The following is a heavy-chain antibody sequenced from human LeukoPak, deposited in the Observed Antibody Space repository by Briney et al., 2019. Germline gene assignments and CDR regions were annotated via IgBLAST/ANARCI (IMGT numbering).Heavy chain of an antibody. CDR3: ARVGRGDHTWGSYYCDH. J-gene: IGHJ4*02. V-gene: IGHV4-59*01. CDR2: ISSSGST. D-gene: IGHD3-16*01. Sequence: PSETLSLTCTVSGDSFSSYHWSWLRQPPGKGLEWIGYISSSGSTSYNPSLKSRVTISVDTSRNQFSLRLNSMTAADTAVYYCARVGRGDHTWGSYYCDHWGQGTLVSVSS. CDR1: GDSFSSYH.